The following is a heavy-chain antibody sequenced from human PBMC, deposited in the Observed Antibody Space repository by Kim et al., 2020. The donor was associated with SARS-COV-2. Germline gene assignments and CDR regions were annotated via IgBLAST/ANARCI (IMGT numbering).Heavy chain of an antibody. V-gene: IGHV1-18*01. Sequence: ASVKVSCKASGYTFSSYGISWVRQAPGQGLEWMGWISDYNGNTKYAQKLQGRVTMTTDTSTSTAYMELRSLRSDDTAVYYCARSSNGVFRGGWFDPWGQGTLVTVSS. CDR3: ARSSNGVFRGGWFDP. D-gene: IGHD2-8*01. CDR2: ISDYNGNT. CDR1: GYTFSSYG. J-gene: IGHJ5*02.